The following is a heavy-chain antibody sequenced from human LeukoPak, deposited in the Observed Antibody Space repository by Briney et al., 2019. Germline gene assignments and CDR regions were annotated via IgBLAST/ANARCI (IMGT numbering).Heavy chain of an antibody. Sequence: GGSLRLSCAAPGFIFNNYAMSWVRQAPGKGLEWVSAISGSGGSTYYADSVKGRFTISRDNSKNTLYLQMNSLRAEDTAVYYCAIYDSSGYYYFDAFDIWGQGTMVTVSS. D-gene: IGHD3-22*01. CDR1: GFIFNNYA. CDR2: ISGSGGST. V-gene: IGHV3-23*01. CDR3: AIYDSSGYYYFDAFDI. J-gene: IGHJ3*02.